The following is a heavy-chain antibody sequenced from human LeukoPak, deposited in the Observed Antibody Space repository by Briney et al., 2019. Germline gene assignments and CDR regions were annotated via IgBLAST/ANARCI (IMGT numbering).Heavy chain of an antibody. CDR3: ARRTSPTYHDGSGYYYDY. CDR2: IYPGDSDT. D-gene: IGHD3-22*01. J-gene: IGHJ4*02. Sequence: GESLKISCKGSEYSLTNYWIAWVRQKPGKGLEWMGIIYPGDSDTRYSPSFQGQVTISADKSITTAYLQWRSLKASDTAMYYCARRTSPTYHDGSGYYYDYWGQGTLVTVSS. CDR1: EYSLTNYW. V-gene: IGHV5-51*01.